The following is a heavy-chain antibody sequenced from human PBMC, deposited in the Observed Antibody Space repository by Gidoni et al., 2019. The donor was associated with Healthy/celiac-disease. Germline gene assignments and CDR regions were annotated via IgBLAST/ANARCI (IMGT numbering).Heavy chain of an antibody. Sequence: EVQLVESGGGLVQPGGSLRLSCAASGFTFSSYSMNWVRQAPGKGLEWVSYISSSSSTIYYADSVKGRFTISRDNAKNSLYLQMNSLRAEDTAVYYCARDELGVATNNYYYYGMDVWGQGTTVTVSS. D-gene: IGHD5-12*01. J-gene: IGHJ6*02. V-gene: IGHV3-48*01. CDR3: ARDELGVATNNYYYYGMDV. CDR1: GFTFSSYS. CDR2: ISSSSSTI.